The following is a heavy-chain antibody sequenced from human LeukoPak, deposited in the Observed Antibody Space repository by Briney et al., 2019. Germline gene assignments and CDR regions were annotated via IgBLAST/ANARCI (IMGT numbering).Heavy chain of an antibody. D-gene: IGHD3-10*01. CDR2: ISSSGSTI. J-gene: IGHJ4*02. V-gene: IGHV3-48*03. Sequence: PGGSLRLSCAASGFIFSSYDMPWVRQAPGKGLEWVSYISSSGSTIYYAGSVKGRFTISRDNAKNSLYLQMNSLRAGDTAVYYCASGQDYSFDYWGQGTLVTVSS. CDR3: ASGQDYSFDY. CDR1: GFIFSSYD.